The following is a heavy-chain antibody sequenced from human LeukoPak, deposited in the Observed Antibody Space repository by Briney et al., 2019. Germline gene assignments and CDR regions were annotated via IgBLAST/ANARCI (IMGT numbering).Heavy chain of an antibody. CDR3: ARDTRWNYPGMDV. CDR2: IYYSGNT. J-gene: IGHJ6*02. V-gene: IGHV4-30-4*01. D-gene: IGHD1-1*01. CDR1: GGSISSGDYY. Sequence: PSETLSLTCTVSGGSISSGDYYWSWIRQPPGKGLEWIGYIYYSGNTYYNPSLKSRVTISVDTSKNQFSLKLSSVIAADTAVYYCARDTRWNYPGMDVWGQGTTVTVSS.